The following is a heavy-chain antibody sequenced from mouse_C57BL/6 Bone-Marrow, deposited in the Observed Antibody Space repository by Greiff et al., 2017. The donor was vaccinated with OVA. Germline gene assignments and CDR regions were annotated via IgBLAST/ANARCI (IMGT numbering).Heavy chain of an antibody. J-gene: IGHJ2*01. D-gene: IGHD2-1*01. V-gene: IGHV14-4*01. CDR2: IDPENGDT. CDR3: TAYGTLDY. CDR1: GFNIKDDY. Sequence: VQLQQSGAELVRPGASVKLSCTASGFNIKDDYMHWVKQRPEQGLEWIGWIDPENGDTEYASKFQGKATITADTSSNTAYLQLSSLTSEDTACYYCTAYGTLDYWGQGTTLTVSS.